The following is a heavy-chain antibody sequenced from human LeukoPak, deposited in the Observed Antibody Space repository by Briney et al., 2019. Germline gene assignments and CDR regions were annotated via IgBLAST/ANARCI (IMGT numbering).Heavy chain of an antibody. V-gene: IGHV1-69*04. J-gene: IGHJ4*02. D-gene: IGHD1-1*01. CDR2: IIPILGIA. CDR3: ARVTERRYFDY. CDR1: GGTFSSYA. Sequence: SVKVSCKASGGTFSSYAISWVRQAPGQGLEWMGRIIPILGIANYAQKFQGRVTITADKSTSTAYMELSSLRSEDTAVYYCARVTERRYFDYWGQGTLVIVSS.